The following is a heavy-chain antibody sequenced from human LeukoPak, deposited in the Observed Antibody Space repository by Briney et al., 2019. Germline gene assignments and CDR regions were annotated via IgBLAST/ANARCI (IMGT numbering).Heavy chain of an antibody. V-gene: IGHV3-7*01. CDR3: ARVHYYYYYMDV. CDR1: GFTFSSYW. CDR2: IKQDGSEK. J-gene: IGHJ6*03. Sequence: GGSLRLSCAASGFTFSSYWMSWVRQAPGKGLEWVANIKQDGSEKYYVDSVKGRFTISRDNAENSLYLQMNSLRAEDTAVYYCARVHYYYYYMDVWDKGTTVTVSS.